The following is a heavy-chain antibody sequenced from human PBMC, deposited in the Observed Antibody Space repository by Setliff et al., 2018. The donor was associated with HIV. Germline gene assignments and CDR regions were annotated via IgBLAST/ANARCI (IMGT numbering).Heavy chain of an antibody. D-gene: IGHD3-10*01. CDR2: IRGKSDII. CDR3: ARSVIGYYYYGMDV. Sequence: PRGSLRLSCVASSGFAFSDNPMNWVRQAPGKGLEWISHIRGKSDIIKYADSGKGRFTISRDNSKNTLYLQMNSLRAEDTAVHYCARSVIGYYYYGMDVWGQGTLVTVSS. J-gene: IGHJ6*02. V-gene: IGHV3-48*01. CDR1: GFAFSDNP.